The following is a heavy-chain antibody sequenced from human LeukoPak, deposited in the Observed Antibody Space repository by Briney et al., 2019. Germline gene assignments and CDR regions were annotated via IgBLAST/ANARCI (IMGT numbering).Heavy chain of an antibody. CDR1: GGSISSGGYY. Sequence: SQTLSLTCTVSGGSISSGGYYWSWIRQHPGKGLKWIGYIYYSGSTYYNPSLKSRVTISVDTSKNQFSLKLSSVTAADTAVYYCARYYYDSSGYYYFDYWGQGTLVTVSS. J-gene: IGHJ4*02. D-gene: IGHD3-22*01. CDR3: ARYYYDSSGYYYFDY. V-gene: IGHV4-31*03. CDR2: IYYSGST.